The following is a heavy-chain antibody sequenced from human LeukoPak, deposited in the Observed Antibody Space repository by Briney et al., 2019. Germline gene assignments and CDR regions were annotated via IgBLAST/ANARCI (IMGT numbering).Heavy chain of an antibody. D-gene: IGHD6-6*01. V-gene: IGHV4-34*01. CDR3: ARGLSIAARPYYYYYGMDV. Sequence: PSETLSLTCAVYGGSFSGYYWSWIRQPPGKGLEWIGEINHSGSTNCNPSLKSRVTISVDTSKNQFSLKLSSVTAADTAVYYCARGLSIAARPYYYYYGMDVWGQGTTVTVSS. CDR1: GGSFSGYY. CDR2: INHSGST. J-gene: IGHJ6*02.